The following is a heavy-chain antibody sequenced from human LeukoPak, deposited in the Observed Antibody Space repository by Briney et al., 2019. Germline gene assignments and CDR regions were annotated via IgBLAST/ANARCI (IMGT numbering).Heavy chain of an antibody. CDR2: ISYDGSNK. J-gene: IGHJ4*02. CDR1: GFTFSSYA. V-gene: IGHV3-30*04. Sequence: GGSLRLSCAASGFTFSSYAMHWVRQAPGKGLEWVAVISYDGSNKYYADSVKGRFTISRDNSKNTLYLQMNSLRAEDTAVYYCAKDSDYSGYGFGGQGTLVTVSS. D-gene: IGHD5-12*01. CDR3: AKDSDYSGYGF.